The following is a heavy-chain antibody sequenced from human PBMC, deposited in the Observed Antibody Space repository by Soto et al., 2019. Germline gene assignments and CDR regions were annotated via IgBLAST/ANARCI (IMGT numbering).Heavy chain of an antibody. Sequence: PSETPSLSCNAAGGSIGGSRLAWGWIRQSPGKGLEWIGTIDYSGTIYYNPSLKSRITISVDTSKNQISLRLSSVTAADTAVYYCANATGYSRYFDYWGQGTLVTVSS. D-gene: IGHD6-13*01. J-gene: IGHJ4*02. CDR3: ANATGYSRYFDY. CDR2: IDYSGTI. V-gene: IGHV4-39*05. CDR1: GGSIGGSRLA.